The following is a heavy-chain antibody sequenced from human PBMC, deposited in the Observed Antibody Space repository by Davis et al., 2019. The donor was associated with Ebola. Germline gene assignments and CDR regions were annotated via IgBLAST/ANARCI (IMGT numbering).Heavy chain of an antibody. V-gene: IGHV3-9*01. J-gene: IGHJ4*02. D-gene: IGHD6-13*01. CDR3: AKDIGALPYSSPFDY. CDR1: GFTFSNYA. CDR2: ISWNSGSK. Sequence: SLKISCAASGFTFSNYAMHWVRQAPGKGLEWVSGISWNSGSKGYVDSVKGRFTISRDNAKNSLYLQMNSLRAEDTAFYYCAKDIGALPYSSPFDYWGQGTLVTVSS.